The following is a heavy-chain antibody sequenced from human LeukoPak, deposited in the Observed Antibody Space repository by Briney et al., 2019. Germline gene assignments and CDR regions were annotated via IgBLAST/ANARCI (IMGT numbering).Heavy chain of an antibody. Sequence: GGSLRLSCAASGFTFSNYAMHWVRQAPGKGLEWVALMSYDGSNKFYADSVKGRFTISRDNSKSTLYLQMNSLKAEDTAVYFCARGGVTTMTLRDLWLDYWGQGTLVTVSS. V-gene: IGHV3-30-3*01. CDR3: ARGGVTTMTLRDLWLDY. D-gene: IGHD4-17*01. CDR1: GFTFSNYA. CDR2: MSYDGSNK. J-gene: IGHJ4*02.